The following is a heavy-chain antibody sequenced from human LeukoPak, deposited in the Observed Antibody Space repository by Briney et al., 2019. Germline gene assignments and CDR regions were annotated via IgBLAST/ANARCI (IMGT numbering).Heavy chain of an antibody. J-gene: IGHJ6*03. Sequence: GGSLRLSCAASGFTFSSYAMHWVRQAPGKGLEWVAVISYDGSNKYYADSVKGRFTISRDNSKNTLYLQMNSLRAEDTAVYYCARGDTIQYYYMDVRGKGTTVTISS. CDR2: ISYDGSNK. CDR1: GFTFSSYA. V-gene: IGHV3-30*04. CDR3: ARGDTIQYYYMDV. D-gene: IGHD1-26*01.